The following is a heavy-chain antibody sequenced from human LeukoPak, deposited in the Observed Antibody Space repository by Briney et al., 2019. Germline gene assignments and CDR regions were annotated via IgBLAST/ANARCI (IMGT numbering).Heavy chain of an antibody. D-gene: IGHD4-11*01. V-gene: IGHV3-7*01. Sequence: GGSLRLSCVASGFPFSNYWMSWVRQAPGKGPEWVASIKQDGSETFYVDSVKGRFTISKDNAKNSLYLLMNSLRAEDTGVYYCAREDHSKYEHWGQGTLVTVSS. CDR2: IKQDGSET. J-gene: IGHJ1*01. CDR1: GFPFSNYW. CDR3: AREDHSKYEH.